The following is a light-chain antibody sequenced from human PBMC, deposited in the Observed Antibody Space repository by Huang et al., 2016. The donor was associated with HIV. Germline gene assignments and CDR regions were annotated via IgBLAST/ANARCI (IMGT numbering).Light chain of an antibody. Sequence: DIQMTQSPSSLSASLGDRVTITCRASQSISGYLNWYQQKPGKAPKLLIYTGSSLQSGVPFRFSSSGSETDFTLTISSLQPDDFATYYCQQSYSIPITFGPGTRLDIK. CDR3: QQSYSIPIT. CDR1: QSISGY. V-gene: IGKV1-39*01. CDR2: TGS. J-gene: IGKJ5*01.